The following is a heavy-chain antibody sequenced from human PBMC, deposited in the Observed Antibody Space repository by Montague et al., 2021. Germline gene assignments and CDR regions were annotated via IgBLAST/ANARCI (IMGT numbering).Heavy chain of an antibody. V-gene: IGHV3-7*01. CDR1: EFTFSHYW. Sequence: SLRLSCAASEFTFSHYWMSWVRQAPGKGLEWVANIKQDGSEKHYVDSVKGRFTISRDNAKNSLYLQMNSLRAEDTAVYFCARDQGQGYCGGDCYVGLDYWGQGTLVTVSS. CDR3: ARDQGQGYCGGDCYVGLDY. J-gene: IGHJ4*02. D-gene: IGHD2-21*01. CDR2: IKQDGSEK.